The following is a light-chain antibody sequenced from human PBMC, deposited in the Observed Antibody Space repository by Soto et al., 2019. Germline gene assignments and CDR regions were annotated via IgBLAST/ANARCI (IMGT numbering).Light chain of an antibody. CDR3: QQTYSSPWT. V-gene: IGKV1-39*01. J-gene: IGKJ1*01. Sequence: DIQMTQSPSSLSASIVDRVTITCRASQSVRTYLNWYQQKPGKAPSLLIYGVSTLHSGVPSRFSGSGSGTDFTLTISSLHPEDFATYYCQQTYSSPWTFGPGTKVEIK. CDR1: QSVRTY. CDR2: GVS.